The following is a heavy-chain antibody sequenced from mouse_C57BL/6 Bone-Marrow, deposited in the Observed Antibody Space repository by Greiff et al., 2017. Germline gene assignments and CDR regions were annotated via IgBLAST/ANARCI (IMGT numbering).Heavy chain of an antibody. V-gene: IGHV1-81*01. Sequence: VQLQQSGAELARPGASVKLSCKASGYTFTSYGISWVKQRTGQGLEWIGEIYPRSGNTYYNEKFKGKATLTADKSSSTAYMELRSLTSEDSAVYFCARSGYDYDDFDYWGQGTTLTVSS. CDR1: GYTFTSYG. CDR2: IYPRSGNT. D-gene: IGHD2-4*01. CDR3: ARSGYDYDDFDY. J-gene: IGHJ2*01.